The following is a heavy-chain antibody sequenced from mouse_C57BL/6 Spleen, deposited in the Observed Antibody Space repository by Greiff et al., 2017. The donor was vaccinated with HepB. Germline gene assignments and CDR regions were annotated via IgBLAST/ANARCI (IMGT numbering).Heavy chain of an antibody. D-gene: IGHD2-12*01. CDR2: ISSGSSTI. V-gene: IGHV5-17*01. J-gene: IGHJ4*01. CDR3: ARTRRCAMDY. Sequence: EVQLVESGGGLVKPGGSLKLSCAASGFTFSDYGMHWVRQAPEKGLEWVAYISSGSSTIYYADTVKGRFTISRDNAKNTLCLQMTSLRSEDTAMYYCARTRRCAMDYWGQGTSVTVSS. CDR1: GFTFSDYG.